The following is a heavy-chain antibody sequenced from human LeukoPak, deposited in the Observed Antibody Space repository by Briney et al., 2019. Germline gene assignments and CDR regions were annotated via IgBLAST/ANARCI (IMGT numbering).Heavy chain of an antibody. V-gene: IGHV4-4*07. Sequence: SETLSHTCTVSGASLSNYYGSWIRQPAGKGLELIGRIYTSGSTNYNPSFKIRVTMSVDTSKNQFSLNLSSVTAADTAMYYCARGSLAPDYWGQGTLVTVSS. J-gene: IGHJ4*02. CDR2: IYTSGST. D-gene: IGHD2-15*01. CDR1: GASLSNYY. CDR3: ARGSLAPDY.